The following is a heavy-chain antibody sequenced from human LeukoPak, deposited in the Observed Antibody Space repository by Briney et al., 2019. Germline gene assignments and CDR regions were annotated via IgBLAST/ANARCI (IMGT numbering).Heavy chain of an antibody. V-gene: IGHV3-7*01. J-gene: IGHJ4*02. CDR1: GVTFSNYW. CDR3: ATERRGSSAYDGKEAFDF. CDR2: IKEDGGEK. Sequence: GGSLRLSCTASGVTFSNYWMSWVRRAPGKGLEWVANIKEDGGEKNYVDSVRGRFTITRDNSRNSLYLQMNSLRGEDTAVYYCATERRGSSAYDGKEAFDFWGQGTLVTVSS. D-gene: IGHD6-13*01.